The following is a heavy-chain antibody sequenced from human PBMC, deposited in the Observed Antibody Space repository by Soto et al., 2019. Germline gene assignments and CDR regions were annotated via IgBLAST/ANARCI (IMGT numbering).Heavy chain of an antibody. CDR1: GFTFSSFA. V-gene: IGHV3-23*01. D-gene: IGHD3-16*01. J-gene: IGHJ4*02. CDR2: ISSSGGTT. Sequence: EVQLLESGGGLVQPGGSLRLSCAVSGFTFSSFAMSWVRQAPGKGLEWVSVISSSGGTTYYTDSVKGRFTISRDNSKNTLYLQMNSLRAEDTAVYYCARDYSYACDCWGQGTLVTVSS. CDR3: ARDYSYACDC.